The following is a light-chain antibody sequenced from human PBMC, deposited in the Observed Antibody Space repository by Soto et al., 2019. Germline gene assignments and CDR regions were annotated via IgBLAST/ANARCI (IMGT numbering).Light chain of an antibody. J-gene: IGKJ2*03. CDR1: QSVSSN. CDR2: GTS. Sequence: EIVMTQSPATLSVSPGERATLSCRASQSVSSNSAWYHQKPGQAPRHLIYGTSTRSTGTPYRSSGSGSGTDFNLTIRGVEEEVFAVYYLQQYDNSPMYSFGQGTKVDIK. V-gene: IGKV3D-15*02. CDR3: QQYDNSPMYS.